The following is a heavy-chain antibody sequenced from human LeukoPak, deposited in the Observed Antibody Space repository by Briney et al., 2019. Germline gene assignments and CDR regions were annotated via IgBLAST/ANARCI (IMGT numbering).Heavy chain of an antibody. CDR3: ARHYGP. CDR1: ADSISNINYF. Sequence: PSETLSLTCTVSADSISNINYFWVWNRQPPEKGLEWIASVHYSGNTYYNPSFRSRAAISMDTSKNQFSLKLNSVTAADTAVYYCARHYGPWGQGTLVTVSS. D-gene: IGHD3-10*01. CDR2: VHYSGNT. J-gene: IGHJ5*02. V-gene: IGHV4-39*01.